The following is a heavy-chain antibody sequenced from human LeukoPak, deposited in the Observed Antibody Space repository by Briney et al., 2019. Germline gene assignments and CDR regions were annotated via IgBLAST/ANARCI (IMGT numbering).Heavy chain of an antibody. D-gene: IGHD3-22*01. CDR3: ARRDVDSSGYYYAFDI. CDR2: IYPGDSDT. J-gene: IGHJ3*02. V-gene: IGHV5-51*01. CDR1: GYSFTSYW. Sequence: GASLKISCKGSGYSFTSYWIGWVRPMPGKGLEWMGIIYPGDSDTRYSPSFQGQVTISADKCISTAYLQWSSLKASDTAMYYCARRDVDSSGYYYAFDIWGQGTMVTVSS.